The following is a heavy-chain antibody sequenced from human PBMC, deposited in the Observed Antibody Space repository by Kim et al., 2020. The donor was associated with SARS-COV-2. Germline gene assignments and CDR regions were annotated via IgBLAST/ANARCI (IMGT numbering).Heavy chain of an antibody. CDR2: INDNGGST. CDR3: VKEGHFDWLLSAGGYYFDY. D-gene: IGHD3-9*01. Sequence: GGSLRLSCKVSGFTFNNYAMSWVRQAPGKGLEWLSSINDNGGSTNYGDSVKGRFIISRDNSKSTLFLQMNRLRAEDTALYYCVKEGHFDWLLSAGGYYFDYWGQGSLVTVSS. CDR1: GFTFNNYA. V-gene: IGHV3-23*01. J-gene: IGHJ4*02.